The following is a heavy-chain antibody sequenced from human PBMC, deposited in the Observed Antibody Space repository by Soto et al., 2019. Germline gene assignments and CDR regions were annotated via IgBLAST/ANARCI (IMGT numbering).Heavy chain of an antibody. Sequence: EVQLVQSGGGLVQPGGSLRLFCAGSGFTFSRNWMSWVRQAPGKGLERVANIKEDGSEKYYVDSVKGRFTISRDNAKNSLYLQMKSLRAEDTAVYYCARDVDHNVVDTVLRPCDYWGQGTLVTVSS. D-gene: IGHD2-21*01. V-gene: IGHV3-7*01. CDR1: GFTFSRNW. J-gene: IGHJ4*02. CDR3: ARDVDHNVVDTVLRPCDY. CDR2: IKEDGSEK.